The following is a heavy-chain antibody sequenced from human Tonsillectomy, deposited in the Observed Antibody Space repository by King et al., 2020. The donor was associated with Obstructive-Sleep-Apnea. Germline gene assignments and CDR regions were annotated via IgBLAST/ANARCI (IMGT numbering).Heavy chain of an antibody. V-gene: IGHV3-30*04. CDR3: ARDEADNFLTGFYTNYFDY. CDR1: GFTFSRFA. J-gene: IGHJ4*02. D-gene: IGHD3/OR15-3a*01. CDR2: GSYDGSNT. Sequence: VQLVESGGGVVQPGRSLRLSCEASGFTFSRFALHWVRQAPGKGLEWVALGSYDGSNTKYADSVKGRFTISRDNSKNTLYLQTNSLRPEDTAMYFCARDEADNFLTGFYTNYFDYWGQGTLVTVSS.